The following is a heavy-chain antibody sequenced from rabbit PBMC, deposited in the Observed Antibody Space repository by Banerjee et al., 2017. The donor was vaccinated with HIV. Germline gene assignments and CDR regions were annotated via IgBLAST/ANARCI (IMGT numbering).Heavy chain of an antibody. V-gene: IGHV1S45*01. CDR1: GFSFSNKYV. CDR3: ARDEQASGGYVFNL. CDR2: IDAGKSGNT. D-gene: IGHD1-1*01. J-gene: IGHJ4*01. Sequence: QEQLAESGGDLVKPEGSLTLTCTASGFSFSNKYVMCWVRQAPGKGLEWIACIDAGKSGNTYYASWAKGRFTISKTSSTTVTLQMTSLTAADTATYFCARDEQASGGYVFNLWGQGTLVTVS.